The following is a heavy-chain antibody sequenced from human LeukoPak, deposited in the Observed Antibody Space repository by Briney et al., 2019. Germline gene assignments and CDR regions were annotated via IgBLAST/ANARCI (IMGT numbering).Heavy chain of an antibody. D-gene: IGHD3-10*01. CDR3: ASRSYMVRGVIIRGVDY. CDR2: ISYDGSNE. CDR1: GFTFSSYV. Sequence: PGGSLRLSCAASGFTFSSYVMHWVRQAPGKGLEWVAIISYDGSNEYYADSVKGRFTISRDNSKNTLYLQMNSLRAEDTAVYYCASRSYMVRGVIIRGVDYWGQGTLVTVSS. V-gene: IGHV3-30*14. J-gene: IGHJ4*02.